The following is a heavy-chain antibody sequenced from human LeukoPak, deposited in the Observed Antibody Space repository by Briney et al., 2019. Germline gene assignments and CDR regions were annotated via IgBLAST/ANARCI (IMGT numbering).Heavy chain of an antibody. CDR1: AFTFSHYP. Sequence: GRSLRLYCAASAFTFSHYPMDWDRQAPGQGLELVAIISDDGTNRYYADSVKGRFTISRDDSNNTVYLQMDSLRVDDTAIYFWARGKFFDIWGQGTMVTVSS. CDR3: ARGKFFDI. CDR2: ISDDGTNR. J-gene: IGHJ3*02. V-gene: IGHV3-30-3*01.